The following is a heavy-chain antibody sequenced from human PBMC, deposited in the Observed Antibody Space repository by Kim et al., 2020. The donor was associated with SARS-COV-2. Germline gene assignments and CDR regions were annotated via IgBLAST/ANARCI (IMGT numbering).Heavy chain of an antibody. V-gene: IGHV6-1*01. Sequence: AVSVKSRITISPDTSKNQFSLQLNSVTPEDTAVYYCARLAAAWQRPGMDVWGQGTTVTVSS. D-gene: IGHD6-13*01. CDR3: ARLAAAWQRPGMDV. J-gene: IGHJ6*02.